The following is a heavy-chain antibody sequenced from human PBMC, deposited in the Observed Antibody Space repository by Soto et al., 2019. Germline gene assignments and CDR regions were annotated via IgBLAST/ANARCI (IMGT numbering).Heavy chain of an antibody. Sequence: GGSLRLSCAASGFTFSSYSMNWVRQAPGKGLEWVSYISSSSSTIYYADSVKGRFTISRDNAKNSLYLQMNSLRDEDTAVYYCARDYYDSSGYLTGVWFDPWGQGTLVTVS. V-gene: IGHV3-48*02. CDR2: ISSSSSTI. CDR3: ARDYYDSSGYLTGVWFDP. CDR1: GFTFSSYS. J-gene: IGHJ5*02. D-gene: IGHD3-22*01.